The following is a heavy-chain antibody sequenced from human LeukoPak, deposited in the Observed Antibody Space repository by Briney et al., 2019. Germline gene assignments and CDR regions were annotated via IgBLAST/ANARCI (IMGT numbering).Heavy chain of an antibody. CDR1: GFTFSSYS. J-gene: IGHJ4*02. Sequence: PGGSLRLSCAASGFTFSSYSMNWVRQAPGKGLEWVANIKEDGSEKDYVASVKGRFTISRDNTKNSLYLQMNSLRVEDAAVYYCARDGPRLQEIYWGQGTLVTVSS. CDR2: IKEDGSEK. V-gene: IGHV3-7*01. D-gene: IGHD5-24*01. CDR3: ARDGPRLQEIY.